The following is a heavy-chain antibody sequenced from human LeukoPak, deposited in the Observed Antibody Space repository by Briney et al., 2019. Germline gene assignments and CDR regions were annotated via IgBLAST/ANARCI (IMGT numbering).Heavy chain of an antibody. CDR2: INHSGST. CDR3: ARGDLGYCSGGSCYGDWFDP. CDR1: GGSFSGYY. D-gene: IGHD2-15*01. J-gene: IGHJ5*02. V-gene: IGHV4-34*01. Sequence: PSETLSLTCAVYGGSFSGYYWSWIRQPPGKGLEWIGEINHSGSTNYNPSLKSRVTISVDTSKNQFSLKLSSVTAADTAVYYCARGDLGYCSGGSCYGDWFDPWGRGTLVTVSS.